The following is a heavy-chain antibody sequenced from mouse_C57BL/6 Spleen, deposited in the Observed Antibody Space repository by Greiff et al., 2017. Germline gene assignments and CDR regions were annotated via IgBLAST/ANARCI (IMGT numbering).Heavy chain of an antibody. J-gene: IGHJ4*01. CDR1: GFTFSDYY. D-gene: IGHD2-3*01. V-gene: IGHV5-12*01. CDR2: ISNGGGST. Sequence: EVKVVESGGGLVQPGGSLKLSCAASGFTFSDYYMYWVRQTPEKRLEWVAYISNGGGSTYYPDTVKGRFTISRDNAKNTLYLQMSRLKSEDTAMYYCARLGDDGYYDYAMDYWGQGTSVTVSS. CDR3: ARLGDDGYYDYAMDY.